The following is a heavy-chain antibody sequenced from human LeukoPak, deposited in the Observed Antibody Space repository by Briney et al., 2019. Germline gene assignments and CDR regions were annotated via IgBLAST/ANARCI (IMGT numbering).Heavy chain of an antibody. CDR2: FDPEDGET. CDR3: ATVTAAAAATEFDY. V-gene: IGHV1-24*01. J-gene: IGHJ4*02. Sequence: ASVTVSCKVSGYTLTELSMHWVRQAPGKGLEWKGGFDPEDGETIYAQKFQGRVTMTEDTSTDIAYMELSSLRSEDTAVYYCATVTAAAAATEFDYWGQGTLVTVSS. D-gene: IGHD6-13*01. CDR1: GYTLTELS.